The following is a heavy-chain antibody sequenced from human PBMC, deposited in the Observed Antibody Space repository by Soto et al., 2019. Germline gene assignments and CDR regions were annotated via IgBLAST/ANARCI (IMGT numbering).Heavy chain of an antibody. CDR1: GYTFTSYY. CDR3: ASSSRGAAAGGGIDY. V-gene: IGHV1-46*01. J-gene: IGHJ4*02. CDR2: INPSGGST. D-gene: IGHD6-13*01. Sequence: GASVKVSCKASGYTFTSYYMHWVRQAPGQGLEWMGIINPSGGSTSYAQKLQGRVTMTRDTSTSTVYMELSSLRSEDTAVYYCASSSRGAAAGGGIDYWGQGTLVTVSS.